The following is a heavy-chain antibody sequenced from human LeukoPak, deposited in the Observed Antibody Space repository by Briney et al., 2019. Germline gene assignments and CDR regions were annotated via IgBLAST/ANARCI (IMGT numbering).Heavy chain of an antibody. Sequence: GEFLKISFESPGYSFTSYWIGLVRQMPGKGLGWGGIFFPGDSDTRHRPSFQGQVTISADKFLINAYLQWSSLRASDTAMYYCARSDGFGQPFDYWGQGTLVTVSS. CDR2: FFPGDSDT. J-gene: IGHJ4*02. V-gene: IGHV5-51*01. D-gene: IGHD3/OR15-3a*01. CDR1: GYSFTSYW. CDR3: ARSDGFGQPFDY.